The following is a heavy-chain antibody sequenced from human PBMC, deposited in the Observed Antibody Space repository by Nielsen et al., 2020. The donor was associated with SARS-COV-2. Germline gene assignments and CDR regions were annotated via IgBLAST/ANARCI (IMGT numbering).Heavy chain of an antibody. CDR2: LSYDGSNK. V-gene: IGHV3-30*04. D-gene: IGHD2-15*01. Sequence: GGSMRLSCAASGFTSSSYAMPWVRQAQDKVLEWEAGLSYDGSNKYYADSVKGRFTISRDNSKNTLYLQMNSLRAEDTAVYYCARDCGVGDIEDYWGQGTLVTVSS. CDR1: GFTSSSYA. J-gene: IGHJ4*02. CDR3: ARDCGVGDIEDY.